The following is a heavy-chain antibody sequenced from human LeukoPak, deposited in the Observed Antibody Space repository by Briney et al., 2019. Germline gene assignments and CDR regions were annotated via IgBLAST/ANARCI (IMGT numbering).Heavy chain of an antibody. CDR3: ARDRDYGSGIFDY. CDR1: GYTFTGYY. J-gene: IGHJ4*02. V-gene: IGHV1-2*02. D-gene: IGHD3-10*01. CDR2: INPNSGGT. Sequence: GSVTVSCKASGYTFTGYYMHWVRQAPGQGLEWMGWINPNSGGTNYAQKFQGRVTMTRDTSISTAYMELNRLRSDDTAVYYCARDRDYGSGIFDYWGQGTLVTVSS.